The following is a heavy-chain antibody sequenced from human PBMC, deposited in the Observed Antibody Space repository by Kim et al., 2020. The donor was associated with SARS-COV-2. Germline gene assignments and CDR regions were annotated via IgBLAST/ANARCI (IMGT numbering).Heavy chain of an antibody. V-gene: IGHV3-23*01. J-gene: IGHJ4*02. CDR2: TT. D-gene: IGHD6-6*01. Sequence: TTYCAGSVKGRFTISRDNSKNTLYLQMNNLRVEDTAVYYCAKGSSGDSWGQGTQVTVSS. CDR3: AKGSSGDS.